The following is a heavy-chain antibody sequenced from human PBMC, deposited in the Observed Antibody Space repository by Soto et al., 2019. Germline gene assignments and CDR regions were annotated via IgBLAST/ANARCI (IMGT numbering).Heavy chain of an antibody. D-gene: IGHD6-13*01. CDR1: GFTFSSYA. J-gene: IGHJ6*02. CDR3: ATTPLSAGGAAPYYYSGMDV. CDR2: ISYDGSNK. V-gene: IGHV3-30-3*01. Sequence: SLRLSCAASGFTFSSYAMHWVRQAPGKGLEWVAVISYDGSNKYYADSVKGRFTISRDNSKNTLYLQMNSLRSEDTAVYYCATTPLSAGGAAPYYYSGMDVWGQGTTVTVSS.